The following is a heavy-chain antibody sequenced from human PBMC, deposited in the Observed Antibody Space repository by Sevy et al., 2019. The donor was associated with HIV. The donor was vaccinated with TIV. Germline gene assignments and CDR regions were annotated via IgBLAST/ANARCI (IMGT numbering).Heavy chain of an antibody. CDR1: GFTFSSYN. D-gene: IGHD2-15*01. V-gene: IGHV3-21*01. CDR2: ISSSSNYI. J-gene: IGHJ6*02. CDR3: ARVVAYCSGGTCIPGYYYGMDV. Sequence: GGSLRLSCAASGFTFSSYNMNWVRQPPGKGLEWVSSISSSSNYITYADSVKGRFTISRNNAKNSLYLEMNTLRAEDTAVYYCARVVAYCSGGTCIPGYYYGMDVWGQGTTVTVSS.